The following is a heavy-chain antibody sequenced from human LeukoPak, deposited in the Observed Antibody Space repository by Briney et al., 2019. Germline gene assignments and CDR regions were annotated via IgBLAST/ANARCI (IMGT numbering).Heavy chain of an antibody. CDR1: GFPLRTYG. CDR3: ASSQQPSNWFDP. J-gene: IGHJ5*02. Sequence: PGGSLRLSCAASGFPLRTYGMSWVRQAPGEGLEWVSTISGSNGRTYYAGSVKGRFTISKDNSKNTLYLQMNSLRVEDTAVYYCASSQQPSNWFDPWGQGTLVTVSS. CDR2: ISGSNGRT. D-gene: IGHD6-13*01. V-gene: IGHV3-23*01.